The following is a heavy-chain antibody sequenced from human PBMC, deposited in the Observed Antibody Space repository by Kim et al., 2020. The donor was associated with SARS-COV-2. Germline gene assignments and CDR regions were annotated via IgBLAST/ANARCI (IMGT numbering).Heavy chain of an antibody. CDR1: GYTLTELS. Sequence: ASVKVSCKVSGYTLTELSMHWVRQAPGKGLEWMGGFDPEDGETIYAQKFQGRVTMTEDTSTDTAYMELSSLRSEDTAVYYCATGYSSGWYKAFDIWGQGTMVTVSS. V-gene: IGHV1-24*01. CDR3: ATGYSSGWYKAFDI. J-gene: IGHJ3*02. D-gene: IGHD6-19*01. CDR2: FDPEDGET.